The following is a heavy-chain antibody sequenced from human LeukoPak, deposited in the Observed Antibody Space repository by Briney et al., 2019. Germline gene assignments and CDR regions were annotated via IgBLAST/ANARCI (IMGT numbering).Heavy chain of an antibody. D-gene: IGHD6-13*01. CDR3: ARVRIEQQPYDY. CDR1: GYTFTSYY. J-gene: IGHJ4*02. Sequence: ASVKVSCKASGYTFTSYYMHWVRQAPGQGLEWMGIINPSGGSTSYAQKFQGRVTMTRDTSTSTVYMELSSLRSDDTAVYYCARVRIEQQPYDYWGQGTLVTVSS. CDR2: INPSGGST. V-gene: IGHV1-46*01.